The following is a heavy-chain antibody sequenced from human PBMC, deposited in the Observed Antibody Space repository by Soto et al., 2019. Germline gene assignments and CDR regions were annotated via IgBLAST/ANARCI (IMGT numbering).Heavy chain of an antibody. D-gene: IGHD1-26*01. Sequence: QVQLVQSGPEVRKPGASVKVSCEASGYTFTTSGISWVRQVPGQGLEWMGWISTYNGDTTSAQNFQGRVLMTADTSTGTAYMELMSLKSDDTAVYYCARQGSWPYYYYGLDVWGQGTIVTVSS. CDR1: GYTFTTSG. CDR2: ISTYNGDT. J-gene: IGHJ6*02. CDR3: ARQGSWPYYYYGLDV. V-gene: IGHV1-18*01.